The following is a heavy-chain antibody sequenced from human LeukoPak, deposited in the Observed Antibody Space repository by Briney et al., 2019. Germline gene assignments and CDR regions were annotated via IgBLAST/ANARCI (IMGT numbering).Heavy chain of an antibody. J-gene: IGHJ2*01. V-gene: IGHV4-59*01. Sequence: KSSETLSLTCTVSGGSISSYYWSWIRQPPGKGLEWIGYIYYSGSTNYNPSLKSRVTISVDTSKNQFSLKLSSVTAADTAVYYCAREGDYYDSSGYFWHWYFDLWGRGTLVTVSS. CDR2: IYYSGST. CDR1: GGSISSYY. D-gene: IGHD3-22*01. CDR3: AREGDYYDSSGYFWHWYFDL.